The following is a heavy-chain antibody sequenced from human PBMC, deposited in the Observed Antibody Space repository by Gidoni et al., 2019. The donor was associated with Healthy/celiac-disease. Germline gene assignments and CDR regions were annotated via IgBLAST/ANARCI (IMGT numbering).Heavy chain of an antibody. J-gene: IGHJ2*01. CDR2: IYPGDSDT. D-gene: IGHD5-12*01. CDR3: ARIPPRQPGGWLRSWQWYFDL. CDR1: GYSFTSYW. Sequence: EVQLLQSGAEGKKPGESRKISCQGSGYSFTSYWIGWVRQMPGNGLEWMGIIYPGDSDTRYSPSFQGQVPISADKSISTAYLQWSSLKASDTAMYYCARIPPRQPGGWLRSWQWYFDLWGRGTLVTVSS. V-gene: IGHV5-51*03.